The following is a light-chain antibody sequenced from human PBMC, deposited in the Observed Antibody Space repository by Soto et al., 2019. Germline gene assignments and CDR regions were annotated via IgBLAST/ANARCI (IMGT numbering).Light chain of an antibody. CDR1: QGISSY. CDR3: QQLNSYQFT. CDR2: AAS. Sequence: IQLTQSPSSLSASVGDRVTITCRASQGISSYLAWYQQKPGKAPKLLIYAASTLQSGVPSRFSGSGSGTDFTLTISSLQPEDFSTYYRQQLNSYQFTFGPGTKVDIK. J-gene: IGKJ3*01. V-gene: IGKV1-9*01.